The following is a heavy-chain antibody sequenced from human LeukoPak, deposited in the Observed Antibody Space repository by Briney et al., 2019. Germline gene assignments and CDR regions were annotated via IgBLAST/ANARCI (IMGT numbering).Heavy chain of an antibody. V-gene: IGHV3-33*01. Sequence: GRSLRLSCAASGFTFSSYGMHWVRQAPGKGLEWVAVIWYDGSNKYYADSVEGRFTISRDNSKNTLYLQMNSLRAEDTAVYYCARDPNRRYCSSTSCYGYYYYGMDVWGQGTTVTVSS. CDR1: GFTFSSYG. CDR2: IWYDGSNK. D-gene: IGHD2-2*01. J-gene: IGHJ6*02. CDR3: ARDPNRRYCSSTSCYGYYYYGMDV.